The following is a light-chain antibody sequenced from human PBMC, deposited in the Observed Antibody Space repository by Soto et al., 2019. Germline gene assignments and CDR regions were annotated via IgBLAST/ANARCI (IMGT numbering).Light chain of an antibody. V-gene: IGKV3-11*01. CDR2: DAS. J-gene: IGKJ2*01. CDR1: QSVNSN. CDR3: QQRSNWPPYT. Sequence: EIVLTQSPATLSLSPGERATLSCRASQSVNSNLAWYQHKPGQAPRLLIFDASNRATGIPARFSGSGSGTDFTLTISSLEPEDFAVYYCQQRSNWPPYTFGQGTKLEIK.